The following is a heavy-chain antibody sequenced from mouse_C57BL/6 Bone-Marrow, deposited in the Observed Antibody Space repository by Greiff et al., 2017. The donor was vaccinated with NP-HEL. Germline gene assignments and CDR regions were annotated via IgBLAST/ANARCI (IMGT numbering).Heavy chain of an antibody. CDR3: ARTLTTAFDY. D-gene: IGHD1-2*01. CDR2: IDPSDSYT. J-gene: IGHJ2*01. V-gene: IGHV1-59*01. Sequence: QVQLQQPGAELVRPGTSVKLSCKASGYTFTSYWMHWVKQRPGQGLEWIGVIDPSDSYTNYNQKFKGKATLTVDTSSSTAYMQLSSLTSEDSAVYYCARTLTTAFDYWGQGTTLTVSS. CDR1: GYTFTSYW.